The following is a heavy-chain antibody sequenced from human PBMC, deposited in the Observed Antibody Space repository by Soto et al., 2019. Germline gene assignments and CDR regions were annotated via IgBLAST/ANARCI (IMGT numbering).Heavy chain of an antibody. CDR3: ARYLYCTNGVCYSIYYYYGMDV. Sequence: PGGSLRLSCVASGFTFSSYGTHWVRQAPGKGLEWVAVIWYDGSNKYYADSVKGRFTISRDNSKNTLYLQMNSLRAEDTAVYYCARYLYCTNGVCYSIYYYYGMDVWGQGTTVTVSS. J-gene: IGHJ6*02. CDR1: GFTFSSYG. D-gene: IGHD2-8*01. CDR2: IWYDGSNK. V-gene: IGHV3-33*01.